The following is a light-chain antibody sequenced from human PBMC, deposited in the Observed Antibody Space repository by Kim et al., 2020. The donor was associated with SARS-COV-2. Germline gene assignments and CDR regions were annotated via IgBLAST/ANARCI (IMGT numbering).Light chain of an antibody. Sequence: DIQMTQSPSILSASVGDRVTITCRASQSVSSWLAWYQQKPGKAPKLLISKASSLEGGVPSRFSGRGSGTEFTLTIDTLQPDDFATYSCQQYVSHPYTFGQGTKLEI. CDR1: QSVSSW. CDR3: QQYVSHPYT. CDR2: KAS. V-gene: IGKV1-5*03. J-gene: IGKJ2*01.